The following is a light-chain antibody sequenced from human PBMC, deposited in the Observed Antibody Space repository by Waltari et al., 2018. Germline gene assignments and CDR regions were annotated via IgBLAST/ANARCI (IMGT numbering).Light chain of an antibody. V-gene: IGKV2-30*01. CDR3: MEGAQWYT. CDR1: QSLAFSDGKTY. CDR2: KVS. Sequence: DVVLTQSPLSLSVTLGQSASVSCRSSQSLAFSDGKTYLNWFHKRPGQSPRRLIYKVSNRESGVPDRIRGIGSVTDFALKISRVEAEDVGVYYCMEGAQWYTFGQGTKLEIK. J-gene: IGKJ2*01.